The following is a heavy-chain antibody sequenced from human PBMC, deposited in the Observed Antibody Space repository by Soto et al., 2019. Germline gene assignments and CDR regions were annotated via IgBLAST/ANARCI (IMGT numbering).Heavy chain of an antibody. J-gene: IGHJ4*02. V-gene: IGHV3-48*01. CDR1: GFTFSTYS. D-gene: IGHD6-13*01. Sequence: GGSLRLSCAASGFTFSTYSMNWVRQAPGKGLEWVSYISSSTSTIYYADSVKGRFTISRDNAENSLYLQMNSLRAEDTAVYYCARGVAAAGIGLDSWGQGTLVTVSS. CDR2: ISSSTSTI. CDR3: ARGVAAAGIGLDS.